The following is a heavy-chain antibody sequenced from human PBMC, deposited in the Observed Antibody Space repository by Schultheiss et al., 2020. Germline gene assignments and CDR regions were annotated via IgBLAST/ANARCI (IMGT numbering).Heavy chain of an antibody. J-gene: IGHJ4*02. D-gene: IGHD3-22*01. CDR3: ARDVTNYYDSSGTY. V-gene: IGHV4-30-4*01. CDR1: GGSISSGDYY. CDR2: NSYSGST. Sequence: SETLSITCTVSGGSISSGDYYWSWIRQPPGNGLQWIGYNSYSGSTYYNPSLKSRVTISVDTSKNQFSLKLSSVTAADTAVYYCARDVTNYYDSSGTYWGQGTLVTVSS.